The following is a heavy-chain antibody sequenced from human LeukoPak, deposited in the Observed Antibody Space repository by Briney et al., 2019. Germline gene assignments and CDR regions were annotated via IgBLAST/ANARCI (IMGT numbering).Heavy chain of an antibody. V-gene: IGHV3-7*02. CDR2: IKQEGSEK. Sequence: TGGSLRLSCAASGFTFSSYWMSWVRQAPGKGLEWVAKIKQEGSEKYYVDSVKGRFTISRDNAKKSLYLQMNSLRAEDTAVYYCASVYSSGWVDYWGQGTLVAVS. CDR1: GFTFSSYW. J-gene: IGHJ4*02. D-gene: IGHD6-19*01. CDR3: ASVYSSGWVDY.